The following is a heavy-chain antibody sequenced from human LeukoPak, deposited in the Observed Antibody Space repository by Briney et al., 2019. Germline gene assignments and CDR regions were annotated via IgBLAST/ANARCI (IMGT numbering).Heavy chain of an antibody. D-gene: IGHD3-22*01. J-gene: IGHJ3*02. V-gene: IGHV4-61*02. CDR1: GGSISSGSYY. CDR3: ARDGTYYYDSSGYLIRANGAFDI. Sequence: SETLSLTCTVSGGSISSGSYYWSWIRQPAGKGLEWIGRIYTSGSTNYNPSLKSRVTISVDTSKNQFSLKLSPVTAADTAVYYCARDGTYYYDSSGYLIRANGAFDIWGQGTMVTVSS. CDR2: IYTSGST.